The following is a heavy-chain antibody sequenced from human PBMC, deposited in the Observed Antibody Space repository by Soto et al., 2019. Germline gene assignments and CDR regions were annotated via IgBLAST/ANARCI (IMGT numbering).Heavy chain of an antibody. CDR2: ISYDGSNK. CDR3: AREGGGATSPFQFPDYYYYYGMDV. J-gene: IGHJ6*02. V-gene: IGHV3-30-3*01. D-gene: IGHD1-26*01. CDR1: GFTFSSYA. Sequence: PGGSLRLSCAASGFTFSSYAMHWARQAPGKGLEWVAVISYDGSNKYYADSVKGRFTISRDNSKNTLYLQMNSLRAEDTAVYYCAREGGGATSPFQFPDYYYYYGMDVWGQGTTVTVSS.